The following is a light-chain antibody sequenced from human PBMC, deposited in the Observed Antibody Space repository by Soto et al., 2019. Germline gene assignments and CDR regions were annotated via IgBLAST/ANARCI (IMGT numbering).Light chain of an antibody. Sequence: QSVLTQPPSASGTPGQRVTISASGSSSNIGSNTVSWYQQLPGTAPKLLIYDNDERPPGVPARFSGSKSGTSASLAISGLQSEDEGDYYCATWDDSRNGYVFGPGTKVTVL. CDR1: SSNIGSNT. J-gene: IGLJ1*01. V-gene: IGLV1-44*01. CDR3: ATWDDSRNGYV. CDR2: DND.